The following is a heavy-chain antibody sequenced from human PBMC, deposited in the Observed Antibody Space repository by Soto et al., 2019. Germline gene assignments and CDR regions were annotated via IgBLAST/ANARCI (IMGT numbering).Heavy chain of an antibody. V-gene: IGHV3-11*01. CDR3: AKSSSNYFHYYYMDV. Sequence: GGSLRLSCAASGFTFSDYYMNWIRQAPGKGLEWFSYISGGGDTIYYADSVKGRFTISRDNSKNTLYLQMNSLRVEDTALYYCAKSSSNYFHYYYMDVWGKGTTVTVSS. CDR2: ISGGGDTI. J-gene: IGHJ6*03. D-gene: IGHD6-6*01. CDR1: GFTFSDYY.